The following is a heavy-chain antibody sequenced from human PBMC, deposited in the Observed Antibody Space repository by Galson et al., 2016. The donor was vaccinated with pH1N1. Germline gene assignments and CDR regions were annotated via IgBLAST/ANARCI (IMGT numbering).Heavy chain of an antibody. V-gene: IGHV2-70*01. CDR3: ARIGYGDYVGYFDY. CDR1: GFSLSTSGMC. CDR2: IDWDDNK. J-gene: IGHJ4*02. D-gene: IGHD4-17*01. Sequence: PALVKPTQTLTLTCTFSGFSLSTSGMCVSWIRQPPGKALEWLALIDWDDNKYYSTSLKTRLTISKDTSKTQVVLTMTNMDPVDTATYYCARIGYGDYVGYFDYWGQGTLVTVSS.